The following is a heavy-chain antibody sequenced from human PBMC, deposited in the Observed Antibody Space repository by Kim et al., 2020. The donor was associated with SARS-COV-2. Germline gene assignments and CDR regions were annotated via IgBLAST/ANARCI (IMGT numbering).Heavy chain of an antibody. CDR1: GGSISSSSYY. D-gene: IGHD2-2*01. CDR3: ARLPSREYQLPHYFDY. V-gene: IGHV4-39*01. J-gene: IGHJ4*02. CDR2: IYYSGST. Sequence: SETLSLTCTVSGGSISSSSYYWGWIRQPPGKGLEWIGSIYYSGSTYYNPSLKSRVTISVDTSKNQFSLKLSSVTAADTAVYYCARLPSREYQLPHYFDYWGQGTLVTVSS.